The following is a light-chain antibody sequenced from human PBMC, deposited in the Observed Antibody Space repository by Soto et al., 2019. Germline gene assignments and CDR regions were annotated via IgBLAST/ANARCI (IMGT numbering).Light chain of an antibody. CDR1: SSDVGAFNY. V-gene: IGLV2-8*01. CDR3: SSYAGSDNYV. J-gene: IGLJ1*01. Sequence: QSALTQPPSASGSPGQSVTISCTGTSSDVGAFNYVSWYQQHPGKAPKLMIYEVSKRPSGVPDRFSGSKSGNTASLTVSGLQAEDEAYYYCSSYAGSDNYVFGTGTKLTVL. CDR2: EVS.